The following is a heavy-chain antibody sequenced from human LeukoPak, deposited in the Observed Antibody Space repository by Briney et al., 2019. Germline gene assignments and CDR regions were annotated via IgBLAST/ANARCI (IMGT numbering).Heavy chain of an antibody. CDR2: INTNTGNP. CDR1: GYTFTGYY. Sequence: ASVKVSCKASGYTFTGYYMHWVRQAPGQGLEWMGWINTNTGNPTYAQGFTGRFVFSLDTSVSTAYLQISRLKAEDTAVYYCARRDGSSGSYSMDYWGQGTLVTVSS. V-gene: IGHV7-4-1*02. D-gene: IGHD1-26*01. J-gene: IGHJ4*02. CDR3: ARRDGSSGSYSMDY.